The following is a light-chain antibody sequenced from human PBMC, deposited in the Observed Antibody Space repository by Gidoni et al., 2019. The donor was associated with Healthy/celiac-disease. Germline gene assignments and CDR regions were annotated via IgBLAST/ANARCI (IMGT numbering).Light chain of an antibody. J-gene: IGKJ5*01. CDR2: DAS. V-gene: IGKV3-11*01. CDR3: QQRSNWPLLT. Sequence: EIVLTQSPATLSLSPGERATLSCRASQSVSSYLAWYQQKPGQAPRLLIYDASNRATGIPARFSGSGSGTDFTLTISSLEPEDSAVYYCQQRSNWPLLTFXQXTRLEIK. CDR1: QSVSSY.